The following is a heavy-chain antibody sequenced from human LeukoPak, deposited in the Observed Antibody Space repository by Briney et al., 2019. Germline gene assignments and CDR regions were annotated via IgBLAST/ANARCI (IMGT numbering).Heavy chain of an antibody. CDR3: ARAGGYCSGGSCYRGYSWFDP. CDR2: ILYNGSNK. V-gene: IGHV3-33*01. D-gene: IGHD2-15*01. Sequence: GGSLRLSCAASGFTFSSSGMHWVRQAPGKGLEWVAVILYNGSNKYYAESVKGRFTISRDNSKNTLYLQMNSLRVEDTAVYYCARAGGYCSGGSCYRGYSWFDPWGQGTLVTVSS. CDR1: GFTFSSSG. J-gene: IGHJ5*02.